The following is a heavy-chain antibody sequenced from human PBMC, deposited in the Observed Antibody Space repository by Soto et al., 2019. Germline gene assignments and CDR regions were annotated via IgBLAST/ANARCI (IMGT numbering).Heavy chain of an antibody. CDR3: ARGYCSSTSCYAGHAFDI. Sequence: QVQLQQWGAGLLKPSETLSLTCAVYGGSFSGYYWSWIRQPPGKGLEWIGEINHSGSTNYNPSLKSRVTISVDTSKNQFSLKLSSVTAADTAVYYCARGYCSSTSCYAGHAFDIWGQGTMVTVSS. V-gene: IGHV4-34*01. J-gene: IGHJ3*02. D-gene: IGHD2-2*01. CDR1: GGSFSGYY. CDR2: INHSGST.